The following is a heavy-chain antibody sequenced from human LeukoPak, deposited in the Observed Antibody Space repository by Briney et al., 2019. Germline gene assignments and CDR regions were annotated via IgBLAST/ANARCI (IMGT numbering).Heavy chain of an antibody. J-gene: IGHJ4*02. D-gene: IGHD3-10*01. V-gene: IGHV3-48*03. CDR3: ARGQRWFGELDF. Sequence: GGSLRLSCAASGFTFSSSEMNWVRQAPGKGLEWVSYITGSGDTTYYADAVKGRFTISRDNARNSLYLQMNSLRAEDTAVYYCARGQRWFGELDFWGQGTLVTVSS. CDR2: ITGSGDTT. CDR1: GFTFSSSE.